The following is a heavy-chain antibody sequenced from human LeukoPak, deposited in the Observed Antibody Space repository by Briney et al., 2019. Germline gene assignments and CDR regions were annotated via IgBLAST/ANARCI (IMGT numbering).Heavy chain of an antibody. Sequence: GGSLRLSCAASGFTFSSYGMHWVRQAPGKGLEWVAVIWYDGSNKYYADSAKGRFTISRDNSKNTLYLQMNSLRAEDTAVYYCAKRTSKRFDAFDIWGQGTMVTVSS. V-gene: IGHV3-30*02. D-gene: IGHD1-1*01. CDR1: GFTFSSYG. CDR2: IWYDGSNK. J-gene: IGHJ3*02. CDR3: AKRTSKRFDAFDI.